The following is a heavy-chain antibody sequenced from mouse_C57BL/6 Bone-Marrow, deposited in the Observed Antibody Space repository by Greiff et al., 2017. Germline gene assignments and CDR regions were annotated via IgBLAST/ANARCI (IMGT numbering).Heavy chain of an antibody. Sequence: VQLQQPGAELVRPGSSVKLSCKASGYTFTSYWMHWVKQRPIQGLEWIGNIDPSDSETHYNQKFKDKATLTVEKSSSTAYMQLSSLTSEDSAVYYCARRGYWYFDVWGTGTTVTVSS. V-gene: IGHV1-52*01. J-gene: IGHJ1*03. CDR1: GYTFTSYW. CDR3: ARRGYWYFDV. CDR2: IDPSDSET.